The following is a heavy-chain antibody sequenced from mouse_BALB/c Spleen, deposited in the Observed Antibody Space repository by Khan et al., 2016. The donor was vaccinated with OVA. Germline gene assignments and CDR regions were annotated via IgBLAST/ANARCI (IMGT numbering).Heavy chain of an antibody. CDR3: ARSEYDYIAY. Sequence: QVQLQQSGAELVRPGSSVKISCKASGYAFSNYWMNWVKQRPGQGLEWIGQIYPGDGDTSSNGKFRGKATLTAEKSSSTAYMQLSSLTSEDSAVYFYARSEYDYIAYWGQGTLVTVSA. CDR2: IYPGDGDT. D-gene: IGHD2-14*01. J-gene: IGHJ3*01. V-gene: IGHV1-80*01. CDR1: GYAFSNYW.